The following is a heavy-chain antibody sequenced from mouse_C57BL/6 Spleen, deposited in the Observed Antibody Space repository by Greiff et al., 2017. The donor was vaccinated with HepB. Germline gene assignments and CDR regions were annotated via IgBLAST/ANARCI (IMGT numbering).Heavy chain of an antibody. J-gene: IGHJ4*01. D-gene: IGHD1-1*01. CDR2: IDPSDSET. CDR3: ARPRYYGSTFYAMDY. V-gene: IGHV1-52*01. Sequence: QVQLQQPGAELVRPGSSVKLSCKASGYTFTSYWMHWVKQRPIQGLEWIGNIDPSDSETHYNQKFKDKATLTVDKSSSTAYMQLSSLTSEDSAVYYCARPRYYGSTFYAMDYWGQGTSVTVSS. CDR1: GYTFTSYW.